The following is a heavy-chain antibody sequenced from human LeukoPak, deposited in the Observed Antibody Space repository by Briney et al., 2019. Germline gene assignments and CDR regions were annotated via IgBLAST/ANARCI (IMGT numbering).Heavy chain of an antibody. Sequence: PSETLSLTCTVSGGSISSSIYYWGWIRQSPGKGLEWIGSIYYSGSTYYNPSLKSRVTLSVDTSKNQFSLKLSYVTAADTAVYYCARTYGSGSYYGYNWFDPWGQGTLVTVSS. D-gene: IGHD3-10*01. CDR1: GGSISSSIYY. J-gene: IGHJ5*02. CDR3: ARTYGSGSYYGYNWFDP. CDR2: IYYSGST. V-gene: IGHV4-39*07.